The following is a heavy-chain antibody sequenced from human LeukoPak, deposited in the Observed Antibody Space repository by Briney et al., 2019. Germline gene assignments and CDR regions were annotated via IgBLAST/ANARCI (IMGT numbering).Heavy chain of an antibody. V-gene: IGHV4-34*01. D-gene: IGHD3-9*01. Sequence: PSETLSLTCAVYGGSFSGYYWSWIRQPPGKGLEWIGEINHSGSTNYNPSLKSRVTISVDTSKNQFSLKLTSVTAADTAVYYCARHDVLRYFDYWGQGTLVTVSS. CDR1: GGSFSGYY. J-gene: IGHJ4*02. CDR2: INHSGST. CDR3: ARHDVLRYFDY.